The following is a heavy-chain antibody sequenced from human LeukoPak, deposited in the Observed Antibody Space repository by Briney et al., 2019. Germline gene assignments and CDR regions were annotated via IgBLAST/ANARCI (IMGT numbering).Heavy chain of an antibody. Sequence: PSETLSLTCTVSGGSISSYYWSWIRQPPGKGLEWIGYIYYSGSTNYNPSLKSRVTISVDTSKNQFSLKLSSVTAADTAVYYCAREYCSRTSCYFDYWGQGTLVTVPS. D-gene: IGHD2-2*01. J-gene: IGHJ4*02. CDR3: AREYCSRTSCYFDY. CDR1: GGSISSYY. CDR2: IYYSGST. V-gene: IGHV4-59*01.